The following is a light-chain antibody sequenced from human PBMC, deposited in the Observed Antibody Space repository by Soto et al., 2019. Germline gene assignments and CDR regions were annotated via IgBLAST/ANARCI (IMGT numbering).Light chain of an antibody. V-gene: IGLV2-14*01. CDR2: EVS. J-gene: IGLJ3*02. CDR1: SNDVGGYNY. CDR3: CSYTSTNSRV. Sequence: QSALTQPASMSGSPGQSITISCTGTSNDVGGYNYVSWYQQHPGKAPKLMIFEVSSRPSGVSNRFSGSKSGNTASLTISGLQAEDEAYYYCCSYTSTNSRVFGGGTKLTVL.